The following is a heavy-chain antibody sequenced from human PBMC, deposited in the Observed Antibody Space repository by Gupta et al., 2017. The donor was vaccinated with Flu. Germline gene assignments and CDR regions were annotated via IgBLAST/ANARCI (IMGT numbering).Heavy chain of an antibody. CDR3: AGGHWDN. Sequence: FTAFGFDFNSYGMGWVRQGPGRGLEWVAFISSSAVTYYTDPVRGPFTISRDNAKNLFYLQISRLRGEETAVYYCAGGHWDNWGQGTLVTVSS. V-gene: IGHV3-48*03. J-gene: IGHJ4*02. CDR1: GFDFNSYG. CDR2: ISSSAVT.